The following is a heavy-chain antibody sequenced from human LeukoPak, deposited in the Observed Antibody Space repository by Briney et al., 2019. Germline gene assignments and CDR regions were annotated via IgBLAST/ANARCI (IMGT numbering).Heavy chain of an antibody. CDR2: IYHSGST. V-gene: IGHV4-30-2*01. J-gene: IGHJ2*01. CDR1: GGSISSGGYS. Sequence: PSETLSLTCAVSGGSISSGGYSWSWIRQPPGKGLEWIGYIYHSGSTYYNPSLKSRVTISVDRSKNQFSLNLSSVNAADTAVYFCARDPRGYWYFDLWGRGTLVTVSS. CDR3: ARDPRGYWYFDL.